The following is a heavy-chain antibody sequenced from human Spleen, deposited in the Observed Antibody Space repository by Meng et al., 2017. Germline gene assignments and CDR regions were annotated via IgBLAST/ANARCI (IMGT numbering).Heavy chain of an antibody. J-gene: IGHJ4*02. CDR2: IYYSGST. Sequence: SETLSLTCTVSGGSVNSGSYYWSWIRQSPGKGLEWMGYIYYSGSTIYNPSLMGRVTISVDTSKNQFSLRLSSVTAADTAVYYCAREVKSGAAAGTRYYFDYWGQGTLVTVSS. V-gene: IGHV4-61*01. CDR1: GGSVNSGSYY. D-gene: IGHD6-13*01. CDR3: AREVKSGAAAGTRYYFDY.